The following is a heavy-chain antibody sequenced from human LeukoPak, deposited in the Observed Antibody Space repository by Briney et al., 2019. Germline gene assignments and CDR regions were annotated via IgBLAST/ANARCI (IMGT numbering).Heavy chain of an antibody. Sequence: PSETLSLTCAVYGGSFSGYYWSWIRQPPGKGLEWIGEINHSGSTNYNPSLKSRVTISVDTSKNQFSLKLSSVTAADTAVYYCAGGYRPIVGATTDFDYWGQGTLVTVSS. CDR2: INHSGST. J-gene: IGHJ4*02. D-gene: IGHD1-26*01. CDR1: GGSFSGYY. V-gene: IGHV4-34*01. CDR3: AGGYRPIVGATTDFDY.